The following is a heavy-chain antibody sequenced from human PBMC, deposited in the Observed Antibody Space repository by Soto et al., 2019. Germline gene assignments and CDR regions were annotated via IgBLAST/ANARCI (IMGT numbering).Heavy chain of an antibody. CDR3: AKLSSPEYYYDSSGYWRGFDY. CDR2: IYYSGST. Sequence: SETLSLTCTVSGGSISSYYWSWIRQPPGKGLEWIGYIYYSGSTNYNPSLKSRVTISVDTSKNQFSLKLSSVTAADTAVYYCAKLSSPEYYYDSSGYWRGFDYWGQGTLVTVSS. CDR1: GGSISSYY. D-gene: IGHD3-22*01. V-gene: IGHV4-59*01. J-gene: IGHJ4*02.